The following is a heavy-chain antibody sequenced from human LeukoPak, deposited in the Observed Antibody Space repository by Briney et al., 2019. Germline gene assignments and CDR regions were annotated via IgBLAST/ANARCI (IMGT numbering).Heavy chain of an antibody. CDR1: GYTFTSYY. J-gene: IGHJ6*03. D-gene: IGHD3-3*01. Sequence: ASVKVSCKASGYTFTSYYMHWVRQAPGQGLEWMGWINPNSGGTNYAQKFQGRVTMTRDTPISTAYMELSRLRSDDTAVYYCARATGGDFWSGYWAIRGYYYYYMDVWGKGTTVTVSS. CDR3: ARATGGDFWSGYWAIRGYYYYYMDV. V-gene: IGHV1-2*02. CDR2: INPNSGGT.